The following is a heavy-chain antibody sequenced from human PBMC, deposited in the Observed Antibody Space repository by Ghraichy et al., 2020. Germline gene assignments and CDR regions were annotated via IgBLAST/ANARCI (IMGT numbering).Heavy chain of an antibody. CDR3: ARARIVGATTTSLWRYMYCYYMDV. V-gene: IGHV4-34*01. D-gene: IGHD1-26*01. CDR2: INHSGNS. Sequence: SETLSLTCAVYGESFSDFYWSWIRQPPGKGLEWIGEINHSGNSNYNPSLKSRVTISVDTSKNQFSLNLSSVTAADTAVYYCARARIVGATTTSLWRYMYCYYMDVWGKGTTVTVSS. CDR1: GESFSDFY. J-gene: IGHJ6*03.